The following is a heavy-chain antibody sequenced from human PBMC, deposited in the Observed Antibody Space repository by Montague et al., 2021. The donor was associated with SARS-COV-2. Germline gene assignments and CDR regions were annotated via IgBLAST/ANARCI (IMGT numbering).Heavy chain of an antibody. D-gene: IGHD2-15*01. Sequence: SETLFLTCTVSGGSTSSFYWSWFRQPPGKGLEWIGYISDSGSTNYNPSLTSRVTMSVDTSKNQFSLKVNSVTAADTAVYYCARHYSATLPAVYWGQGTLVTVSS. J-gene: IGHJ4*02. V-gene: IGHV4-59*08. CDR1: GGSTSSFY. CDR2: ISDSGST. CDR3: ARHYSATLPAVY.